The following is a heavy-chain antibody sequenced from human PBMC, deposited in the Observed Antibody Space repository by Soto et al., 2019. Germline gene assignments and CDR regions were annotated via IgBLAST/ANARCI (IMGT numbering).Heavy chain of an antibody. J-gene: IGHJ4*02. CDR3: ARDRGGYGGNPGFDY. CDR2: IYYSGST. D-gene: IGHD3-10*01. Sequence: SETLSLTCTVSGGSVSSGSYYWSWIRQPPGKGLEWIGYIYYSGSTNYNPSLKSRVTISVDTSKNQFSLKLSSVTAADTAVYYCARDRGGYGGNPGFDYWGQGTLVTVSS. CDR1: GGSVSSGSYY. V-gene: IGHV4-61*01.